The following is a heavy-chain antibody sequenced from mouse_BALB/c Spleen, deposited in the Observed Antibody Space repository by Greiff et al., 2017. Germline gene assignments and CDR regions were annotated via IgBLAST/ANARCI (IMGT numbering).Heavy chain of an antibody. Sequence: VQLQQSGAELARPGASVKMSCKASGYTFTSYTMPWVKQRPGQGLEWIGYINPSSGYTNYNQKFKDKATLTADKSSSTAYMQLSSLTSEDSAVYYCARHNWDGYAMDYWGQGTSVTVSS. D-gene: IGHD4-1*01. CDR2: INPSSGYT. CDR3: ARHNWDGYAMDY. V-gene: IGHV1-4*01. J-gene: IGHJ4*01. CDR1: GYTFTSYT.